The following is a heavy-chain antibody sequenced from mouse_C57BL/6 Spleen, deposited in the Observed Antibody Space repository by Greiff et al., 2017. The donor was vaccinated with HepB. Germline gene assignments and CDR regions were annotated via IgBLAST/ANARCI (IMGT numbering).Heavy chain of an antibody. J-gene: IGHJ2*01. V-gene: IGHV1-50*01. CDR1: GYTFTSYW. D-gene: IGHD2-3*01. Sequence: VQLQQSGAELVKPGASVKLSCKASGYTFTSYWMQWVKQRPGQGLEWIGEIDPSDSYTNYNQKFKGKATLTVDTSSSTAYMQLSSLTSEDSAVYYCARYDGYSCDYWGQGTTLTVSS. CDR3: ARYDGYSCDY. CDR2: IDPSDSYT.